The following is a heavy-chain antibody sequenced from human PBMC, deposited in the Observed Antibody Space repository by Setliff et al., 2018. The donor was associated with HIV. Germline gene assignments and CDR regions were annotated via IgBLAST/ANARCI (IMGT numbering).Heavy chain of an antibody. V-gene: IGHV4-34*01. CDR3: ARGWGHDGFDF. D-gene: IGHD7-27*01. Sequence: SETLSLTCAVYGRSFSGYYWNWIRQSPGKWLEWIGEINHSGGTNYNPSRKSRVTMSIDTSKNQFSLNVSSVTAADTAVYYCARGWGHDGFDFWGQGTMVTVSS. CDR2: INHSGGT. CDR1: GRSFSGYY. J-gene: IGHJ3*01.